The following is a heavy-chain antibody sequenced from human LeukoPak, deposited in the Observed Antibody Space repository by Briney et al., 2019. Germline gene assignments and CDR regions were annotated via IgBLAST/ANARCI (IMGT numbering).Heavy chain of an antibody. V-gene: IGHV1-2*02. CDR1: GYTFTGYY. D-gene: IGHD3-22*01. Sequence: AASVKVSCKASGYTFTGYYMHWVRQAPGQGLEWMGWINPNSGGTNYAQKFQGRVTMTRDTSISTAYMELSRLRSDDTAVYYCAREPLHYDSSGYYLPFDYWGQGTLVTVSS. J-gene: IGHJ4*02. CDR2: INPNSGGT. CDR3: AREPLHYDSSGYYLPFDY.